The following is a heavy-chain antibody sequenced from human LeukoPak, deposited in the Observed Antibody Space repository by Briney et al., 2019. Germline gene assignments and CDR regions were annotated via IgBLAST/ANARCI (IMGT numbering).Heavy chain of an antibody. V-gene: IGHV5-51*01. CDR3: ARAGLRGDYGEAYFDY. Sequence: GESLKISCKGSGYSFTSYWIGWVRQMPGKGLEWMGIIYPGDSDTRYSPSFQGQVTISADKSISTAYLQWSSLKASDTAMYYCARAGLRGDYGEAYFDYWGQGTLVTVSS. CDR2: IYPGDSDT. CDR1: GYSFTSYW. D-gene: IGHD4-17*01. J-gene: IGHJ4*02.